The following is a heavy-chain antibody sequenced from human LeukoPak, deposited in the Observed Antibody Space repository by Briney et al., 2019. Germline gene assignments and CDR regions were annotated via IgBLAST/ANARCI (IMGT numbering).Heavy chain of an antibody. V-gene: IGHV7-4-1*02. Sequence: ASVKVSCKASGYTFTSYAMNWVRQAPGQGLEWLGWINTNTGNPTYAQGFTGRFVFSLDTSVSTAYLQISSLKAEDTAVYYCARGVIAAAGPNWFDPWGQGTLATVSS. D-gene: IGHD6-13*01. CDR3: ARGVIAAAGPNWFDP. J-gene: IGHJ5*02. CDR2: INTNTGNP. CDR1: GYTFTSYA.